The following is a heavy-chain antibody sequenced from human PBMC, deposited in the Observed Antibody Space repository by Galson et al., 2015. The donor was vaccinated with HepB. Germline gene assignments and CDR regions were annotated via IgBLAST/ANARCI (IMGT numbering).Heavy chain of an antibody. CDR2: IIPIFGTA. J-gene: IGHJ5*02. CDR3: ARDLSRYCSSTSCYKPAHNWFDP. CDR1: GGTFSSYA. Sequence: SVKVSCKASGGTFSSYAISWVRQAPGQGLEWMGGIIPIFGTANYAQKFQGRVTITADESTSTAYMELSSLRSEDTAVYYCARDLSRYCSSTSCYKPAHNWFDPWGQGTLVTVSS. V-gene: IGHV1-69*13. D-gene: IGHD2-2*02.